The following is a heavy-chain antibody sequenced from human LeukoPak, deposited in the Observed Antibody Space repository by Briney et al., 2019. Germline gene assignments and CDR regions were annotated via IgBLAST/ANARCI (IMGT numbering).Heavy chain of an antibody. D-gene: IGHD2-15*01. J-gene: IGHJ6*03. Sequence: GGSLRLSCAASGFTFSSYGMSWVRQAPGKGLEWVSAISGSGGSTYYADSVKGRFTISRDNSKNTLYLQMNSLRAEDTAVYYCAKHGYCSGGSCYSGYYYYYYMDVWGKGTTVTISS. CDR3: AKHGYCSGGSCYSGYYYYYYMDV. V-gene: IGHV3-23*01. CDR2: ISGSGGST. CDR1: GFTFSSYG.